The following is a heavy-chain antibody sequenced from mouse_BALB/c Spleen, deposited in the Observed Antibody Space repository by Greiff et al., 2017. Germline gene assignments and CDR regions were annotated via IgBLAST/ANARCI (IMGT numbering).Heavy chain of an antibody. CDR2: ISDGGSYT. J-gene: IGHJ3*01. V-gene: IGHV5-4*02. CDR1: GFTFSDYY. CDR3: ARDSWDGFAY. Sequence: EVMLVESGGGLVKPGGSLKLSCAASGFTFSDYYMYWVRQTPEKRLEWVATISDGGSYTYYPDSVKGRFTISRDNAKNNLYLQMSSLKSEDTAMYYCARDSWDGFAYWGEGTLVTVSA. D-gene: IGHD4-1*01.